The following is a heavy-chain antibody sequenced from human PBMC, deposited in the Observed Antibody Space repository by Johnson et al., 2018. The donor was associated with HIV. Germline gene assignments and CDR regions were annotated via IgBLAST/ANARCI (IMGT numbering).Heavy chain of an antibody. CDR1: GFTFNTYA. Sequence: VQLVESGGGVVQPGRSLRLSCAASGFTFNTYAMHWVRQAPGKGLEWVAVISYDGSNKYYAGSVKGRFTVSRDNSQNTLYLEMNGLRPEDTAVYLCARIRVAVDAVDIWGQGTMVTVSS. V-gene: IGHV3-30*04. CDR2: ISYDGSNK. J-gene: IGHJ3*02. CDR3: ARIRVAVDAVDI. D-gene: IGHD2-15*01.